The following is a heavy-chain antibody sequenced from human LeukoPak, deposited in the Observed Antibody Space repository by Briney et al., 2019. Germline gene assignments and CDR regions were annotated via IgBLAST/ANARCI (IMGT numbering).Heavy chain of an antibody. V-gene: IGHV4-4*07. Sequence: SETLSLTCTVSGGSICSYYWSWIRQPAGKGLEWIGRIYTSGSTNYNPSLKSRVTMSVDTSKNQFSLKLSSVTAADTAVYYCARGGYYYYDSSGYLDYWGQGTLVTVSS. CDR1: GGSICSYY. CDR3: ARGGYYYYDSSGYLDY. D-gene: IGHD3-22*01. J-gene: IGHJ4*02. CDR2: IYTSGST.